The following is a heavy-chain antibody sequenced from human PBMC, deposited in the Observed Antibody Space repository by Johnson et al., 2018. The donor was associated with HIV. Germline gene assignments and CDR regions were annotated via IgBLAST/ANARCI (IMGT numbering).Heavy chain of an antibody. Sequence: VQLVESGGGVIRPGGSLRLSCAASGFTFDDYAMSWVRQAPGQGLEWVSGISWNSGSIGYADSVKGRFTIPRDNAKNSLYLQMNSLRAEDTALYYCAKDHAAAEGSEGAFDIWGQGTMVTVSS. CDR1: GFTFDDYA. CDR3: AKDHAAAEGSEGAFDI. V-gene: IGHV3-20*04. J-gene: IGHJ3*02. D-gene: IGHD6-13*01. CDR2: ISWNSGSI.